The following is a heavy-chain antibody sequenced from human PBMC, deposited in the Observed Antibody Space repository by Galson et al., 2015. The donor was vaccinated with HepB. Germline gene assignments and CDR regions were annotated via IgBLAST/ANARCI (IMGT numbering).Heavy chain of an antibody. Sequence: CAIPGDSVSSIGAAWNWIRQSPSRGLEWLGRTYYRSRWSNEYEESVSSRIAINPDTSKNQFSLQLNSVTPEDTAVYYCVRGNYNFDDWGQGTLVTVSS. D-gene: IGHD5-24*01. CDR1: GDSVSSIGAA. J-gene: IGHJ4*02. CDR2: TYYRSRWSN. CDR3: VRGNYNFDD. V-gene: IGHV6-1*01.